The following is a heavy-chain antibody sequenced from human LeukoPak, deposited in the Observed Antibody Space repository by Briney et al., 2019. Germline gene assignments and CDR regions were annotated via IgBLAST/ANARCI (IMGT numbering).Heavy chain of an antibody. CDR1: GLSVTSNY. J-gene: IGHJ4*02. CDR2: IYSGGST. CDR3: ARMATAFNY. D-gene: IGHD1-1*01. V-gene: IGHV3-66*01. Sequence: GGSLRLSCAVSGLSVTSNYISWVRQAPGKGLEWVSVIYSGGSTSNADSVKGRFTISRDNAKNTLYLQMNSLRAADTAVYYCARMATAFNYWGQGTLVTVSS.